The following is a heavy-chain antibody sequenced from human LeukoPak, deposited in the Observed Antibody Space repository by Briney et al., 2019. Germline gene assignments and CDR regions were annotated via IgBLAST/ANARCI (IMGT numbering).Heavy chain of an antibody. CDR2: IYYSGST. Sequence: SGTLSLTCTVSGGSISSYYWSWIRQPPGKGLEWIGYIYYSGSTNYNPSLKSRVTISVDTSKNQFSLKLSSVTAADTAVYYCARVMQGGGQLQPYYYYMDVWGKGTTVTVSS. D-gene: IGHD4-11*01. CDR3: ARVMQGGGQLQPYYYYMDV. J-gene: IGHJ6*03. CDR1: GGSISSYY. V-gene: IGHV4-59*01.